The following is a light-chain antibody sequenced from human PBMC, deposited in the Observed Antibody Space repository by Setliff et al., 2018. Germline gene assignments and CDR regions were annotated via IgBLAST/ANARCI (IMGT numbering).Light chain of an antibody. V-gene: IGLV1-40*01. CDR1: SFNIGAGYD. J-gene: IGLJ1*01. CDR2: DNA. CDR3: SSYAGGSNFV. Sequence: QSALTQPPSVSGAPGQRVTISCTGSSFNIGAGYDVHWYQQVPGTAPKLLMYDNAYRPSGVPDRFSGFRSATSASLVITGLQAEDEADYYCSSYAGGSNFVFGTGTKVTVL.